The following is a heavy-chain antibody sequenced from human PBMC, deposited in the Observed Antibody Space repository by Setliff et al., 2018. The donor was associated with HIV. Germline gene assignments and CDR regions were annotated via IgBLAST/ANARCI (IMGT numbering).Heavy chain of an antibody. J-gene: IGHJ4*02. Sequence: PSETLSLTCAVYGGSFSSYYWIWIRQPPGKGLEWIGEINHSGSTAYNPSLKSRVTIPMDTSTNQFSLKLTSVTAADTAVYFCARHFPSISLFFGDPGPFDRWGQGALVTVSS. CDR1: GGSFSSYY. V-gene: IGHV4-34*01. CDR2: INHSGST. D-gene: IGHD3-10*01. CDR3: ARHFPSISLFFGDPGPFDR.